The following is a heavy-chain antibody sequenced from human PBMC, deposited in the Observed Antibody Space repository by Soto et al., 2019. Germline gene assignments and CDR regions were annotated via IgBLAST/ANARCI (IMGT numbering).Heavy chain of an antibody. CDR2: ISSSSSTI. Sequence: PGGSLRLSCAASGFTFSSYSMNWVRQAPGKGLEWVSYISSSSSTIYYADSVKGRFTISRDNAKNSLYLQMNSLRNEDTAVYYCARGPIYDFWSGYYSVGESNWFDPWGQGTLVPVSS. CDR1: GFTFSSYS. CDR3: ARGPIYDFWSGYYSVGESNWFDP. V-gene: IGHV3-48*02. D-gene: IGHD3-3*01. J-gene: IGHJ5*02.